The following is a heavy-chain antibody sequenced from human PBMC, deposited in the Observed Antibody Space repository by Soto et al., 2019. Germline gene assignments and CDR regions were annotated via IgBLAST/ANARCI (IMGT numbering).Heavy chain of an antibody. V-gene: IGHV1-18*01. CDR1: GYTFTSYG. CDR2: ISAYNGNT. CDR3: GKALYCSGGSCRMDV. J-gene: IGHJ6*02. Sequence: PGESLKISCKGSGYTFTSYGISWVRQAPGQGLEWMGWISAYNGNTNYAQNLQGRVTMTTDTSTSTAYMELRSLRSDDTAVYYCGKALYCSGGSCRMDVWGQGTTVTVSS. D-gene: IGHD2-15*01.